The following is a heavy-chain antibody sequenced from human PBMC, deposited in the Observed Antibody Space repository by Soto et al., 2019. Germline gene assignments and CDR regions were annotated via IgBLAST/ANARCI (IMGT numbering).Heavy chain of an antibody. Sequence: ASVKVSCKASGYTFTSYDINWVRQATGQGLEWMGLMNPNSVNTGYAQKFQGRVTMTRNTSISTAYTELSSLRSEDTPVYYRARGYCSSTRCYTGNWFEPWGQG. CDR1: GYTFTSYD. CDR2: MNPNSVNT. D-gene: IGHD2-2*02. V-gene: IGHV1-8*01. J-gene: IGHJ5*02. CDR3: ARGYCSSTRCYTGNWFEP.